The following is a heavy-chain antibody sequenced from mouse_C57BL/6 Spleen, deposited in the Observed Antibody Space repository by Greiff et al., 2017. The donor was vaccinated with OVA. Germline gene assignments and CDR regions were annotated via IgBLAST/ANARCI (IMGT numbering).Heavy chain of an antibody. CDR2: INPGSGGT. CDR3: ARAYYYGSSSYYFDY. CDR1: GYAFTNYL. V-gene: IGHV1-54*01. D-gene: IGHD1-1*01. Sequence: VQLQQSGAELVRPGTSVKVSCKASGYAFTNYLIEWVKQRPGQGLEWIGVINPGSGGTNYNEKFKGKATLTADKSSSTAYMQLSSLTSEDSAVYCCARAYYYGSSSYYFDYWGQGTTLTVSS. J-gene: IGHJ2*01.